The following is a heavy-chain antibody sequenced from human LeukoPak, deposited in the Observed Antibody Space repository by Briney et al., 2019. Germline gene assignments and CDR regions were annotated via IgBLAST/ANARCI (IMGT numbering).Heavy chain of an antibody. J-gene: IGHJ4*02. CDR3: AKDPYSSSWSTFFDY. Sequence: GGSLRLSCAASGFTFSSYAMSWVRQALGKGLEWVSAISGSGGSTYYADSVKGRFTISRDNSKNTLYLQMNSLRAEDTAVYYCAKDPYSSSWSTFFDYWGQGTLVTVSS. D-gene: IGHD6-13*01. CDR2: ISGSGGST. CDR1: GFTFSSYA. V-gene: IGHV3-23*01.